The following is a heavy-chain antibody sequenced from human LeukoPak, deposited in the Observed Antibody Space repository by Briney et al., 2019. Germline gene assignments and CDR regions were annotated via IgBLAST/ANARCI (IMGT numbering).Heavy chain of an antibody. V-gene: IGHV1-18*01. CDR1: GYTFTSYG. D-gene: IGHD3-9*01. CDR3: ARVLDILTGYYIDY. J-gene: IGHJ4*02. Sequence: ASVKVSCKASGYTFTSYGISWVRQAPGQGLEWMGWISAYNGNTNYAQKLQGRVIMTTDTSTSTAYMELRSLRSDDTAVYYCARVLDILTGYYIDYWGQGTLVTVSS. CDR2: ISAYNGNT.